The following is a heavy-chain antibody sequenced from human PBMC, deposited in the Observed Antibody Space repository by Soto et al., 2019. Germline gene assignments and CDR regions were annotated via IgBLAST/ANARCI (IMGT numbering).Heavy chain of an antibody. D-gene: IGHD1-7*01. CDR3: AKDLFNGRTGTPEFDY. CDR1: GFTFSSYG. V-gene: IGHV3-30*18. J-gene: IGHJ4*02. CDR2: ISYDGSNK. Sequence: QVQLVESGGSVVQPGRSLRLSCAASGFTFSSYGMHWVRQAPGKGLEWVAVISYDGSNKYYADSVKGRFTISRDNSNNTLYLQMNSLRDEDTSVYYCAKDLFNGRTGTPEFDYWGQGTLVTVSS.